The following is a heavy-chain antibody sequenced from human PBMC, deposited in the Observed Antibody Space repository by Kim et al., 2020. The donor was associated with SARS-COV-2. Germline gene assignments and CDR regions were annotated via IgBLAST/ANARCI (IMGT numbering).Heavy chain of an antibody. J-gene: IGHJ4*02. D-gene: IGHD6-13*01. CDR2: ISGSGSDI. CDR3: SRDPRRVDY. CDR1: GFTFSDYY. V-gene: IGHV3-11*01. Sequence: GGSLRLSCAASGFTFSDYYMTWIRQAPGRGLEWVSYISGSGSDINYADSVKGRFTISRDNAKNSLHLQMNSLRVEDTAVYYCSRDPRRVDYWGQGTLVTVS.